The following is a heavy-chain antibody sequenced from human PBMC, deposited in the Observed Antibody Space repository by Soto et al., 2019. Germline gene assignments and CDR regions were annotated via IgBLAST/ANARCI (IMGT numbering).Heavy chain of an antibody. CDR1: GYRFTTYW. D-gene: IGHD2-2*02. CDR2: IYPGDSDT. J-gene: IGHJ6*02. CDR3: ARRGGYCISTSCYRDYYYGMDV. Sequence: GESLKISCKGSGYRFTTYWIGWVRQMPGKGLEWMGIIYPGDSDTRYSPSFQGQVTISADKSISTAYLQWSSLKASDTAMYYCARRGGYCISTSCYRDYYYGMDVWGQGTTVTVSS. V-gene: IGHV5-51*01.